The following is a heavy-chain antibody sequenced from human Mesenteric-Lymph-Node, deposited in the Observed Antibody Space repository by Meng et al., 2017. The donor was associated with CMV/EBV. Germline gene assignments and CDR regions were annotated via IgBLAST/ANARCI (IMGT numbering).Heavy chain of an antibody. CDR1: GFSFSDYG. J-gene: IGHJ4*02. V-gene: IGHV3-33*06. CDR3: AKNYYDTSGYELYYFDS. D-gene: IGHD3-22*01. CDR2: IWFDGTNK. Sequence: GESLKISCAASGFSFSDYGMNWVRQAPGKGLEWVALIWFDGTNKYYADSVKGRFTISRDNSKNTLYLQMNSLRADDTAVYYCAKNYYDTSGYELYYFDSWGQGTLVTVSS.